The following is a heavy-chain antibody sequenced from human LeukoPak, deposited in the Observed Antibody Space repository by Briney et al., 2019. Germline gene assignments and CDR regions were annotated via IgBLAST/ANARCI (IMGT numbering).Heavy chain of an antibody. D-gene: IGHD6-13*01. CDR1: GYTFTGYY. Sequence: ASVKVSCKASGYTFTGYYMHWVQQAPGQGLEWMGWINPNSGGTNYAQKFQGRVTMTRDTSISSAYMELSRLRSDDTAVYYCARAVSRLQQLVLDYWGQGTLVTVSS. J-gene: IGHJ4*02. CDR2: INPNSGGT. V-gene: IGHV1-2*02. CDR3: ARAVSRLQQLVLDY.